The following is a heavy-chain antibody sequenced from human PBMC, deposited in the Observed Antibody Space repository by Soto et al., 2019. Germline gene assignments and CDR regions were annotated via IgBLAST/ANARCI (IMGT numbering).Heavy chain of an antibody. CDR3: VRDGTKTLRDWFDP. CDR1: GASISGYY. Sequence: QVQLQESGPGRVKPSETLSLTCTVSGASISGYYWSWIRKSAGTGLEWIGRIYATGTTDYNPSLKCRVMMSVDTSKKQFSLKLRSVTAADTAVYGCVRDGTKTLRDWFDPWGQGISFTVPS. D-gene: IGHD1-1*01. J-gene: IGHJ5*02. CDR2: IYATGTT. V-gene: IGHV4-4*07.